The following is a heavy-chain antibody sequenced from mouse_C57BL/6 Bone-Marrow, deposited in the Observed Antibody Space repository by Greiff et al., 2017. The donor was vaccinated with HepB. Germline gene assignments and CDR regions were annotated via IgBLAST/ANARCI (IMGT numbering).Heavy chain of an antibody. CDR2: INYDGSST. J-gene: IGHJ4*01. D-gene: IGHD2-3*01. CDR1: GFTFSDYY. Sequence: EVKLVESEGGLVQPGSSMKLSCTASGFTFSDYYMAWVRQVPEKGLEWVANINYDGSSTYYLDSLKSRFIISRDNAKNILYLQMSSLKSEDTATYYCARDYYDGYYYDAMDYWGQGTSVTVSS. V-gene: IGHV5-16*01. CDR3: ARDYYDGYYYDAMDY.